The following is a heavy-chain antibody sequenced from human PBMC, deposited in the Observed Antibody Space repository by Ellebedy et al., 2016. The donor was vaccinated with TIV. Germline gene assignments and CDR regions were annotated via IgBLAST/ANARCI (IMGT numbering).Heavy chain of an antibody. CDR2: MKPSDDT. Sequence: ASVKVSCXASGYTFTTYYIHWVRQAPGQGLEWVGVMKPSDDTGYAQKFQGRVTVTRDTSTSTLYLELRSLKSDDTAVYYCAKEKAAGSGGFDFWGQGTLVTISS. CDR1: GYTFTTYY. V-gene: IGHV1-46*01. CDR3: AKEKAAGSGGFDF. D-gene: IGHD3-10*01. J-gene: IGHJ4*02.